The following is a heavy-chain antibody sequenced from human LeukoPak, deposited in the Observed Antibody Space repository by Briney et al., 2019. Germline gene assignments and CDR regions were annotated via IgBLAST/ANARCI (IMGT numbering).Heavy chain of an antibody. CDR3: ARVRGSCYHYGMDV. V-gene: IGHV1-8*01. D-gene: IGHD1-26*01. Sequence: ASVKVSCKASGYTLTYYDINWVRQATGQGLEWMGWMNPNSGDTGYAQKFQGRATMTRNTSISTVYMELSSLRSEDTAVYYCARVRGSCYHYGMDVWGQGTTVTVSS. J-gene: IGHJ6*02. CDR2: MNPNSGDT. CDR1: GYTLTYYD.